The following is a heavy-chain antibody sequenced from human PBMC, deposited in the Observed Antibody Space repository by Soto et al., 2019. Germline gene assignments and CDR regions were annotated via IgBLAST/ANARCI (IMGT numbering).Heavy chain of an antibody. CDR3: AREGGTMAHGY. J-gene: IGHJ4*02. V-gene: IGHV4-61*03. CDR2: IYYSGST. D-gene: IGHD3-10*01. Sequence: IRQPPGKGLEWIGYIYYSGSTAYNPSLKSRVTMSVDTSKNHFSLKLNSVTAADTAVYYCAREGGTMAHGYWGQGTLVTVSS.